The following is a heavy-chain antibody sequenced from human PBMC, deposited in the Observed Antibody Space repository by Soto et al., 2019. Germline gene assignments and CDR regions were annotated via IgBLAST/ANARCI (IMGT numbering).Heavy chain of an antibody. J-gene: IGHJ4*02. CDR3: ARSGYGSTDFDH. CDR2: IYYRGNT. CDR1: GDSIARGAYY. D-gene: IGHD6-13*01. Sequence: SETLSLTCTVSGDSIARGAYYWTWIRQHPGQGLEWLGYIYYRGNTYYSPSLESRVSISLDTSKNQFSLKLTSVTAADTAVYYCARSGYGSTDFDHWGQGTRVTVSS. V-gene: IGHV4-31*03.